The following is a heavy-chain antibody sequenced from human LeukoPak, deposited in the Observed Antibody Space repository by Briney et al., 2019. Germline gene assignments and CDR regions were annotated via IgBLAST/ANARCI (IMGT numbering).Heavy chain of an antibody. Sequence: GRSLRLSCAASGFPFSSYPMHWVRQAPGKGLERVSIIYKDGRTYYADSVKGRFTISRDNSRNMLYLQMNSLRAEDTAVYYCARDVNSYAHCGHWGQGTLVTVSS. CDR3: ARDVNSYAHCGH. J-gene: IGHJ4*02. D-gene: IGHD5-18*01. V-gene: IGHV3-53*01. CDR1: GFPFSSYP. CDR2: IYKDGRT.